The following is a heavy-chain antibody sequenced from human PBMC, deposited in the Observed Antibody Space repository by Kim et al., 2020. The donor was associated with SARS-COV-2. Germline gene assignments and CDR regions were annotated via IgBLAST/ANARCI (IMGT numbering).Heavy chain of an antibody. Sequence: GESLKISCKGSGYSFTSYWISWVRQMPGKGLEWMGWIDPSDSYTNYSPSFQGHVTISADKSISTAYLQWSSLKASDTAMYYCARPDPGIAVSGTIWGQGTLVTVSS. CDR1: GYSFTSYW. D-gene: IGHD6-19*01. J-gene: IGHJ4*02. V-gene: IGHV5-10-1*01. CDR2: IDPSDSYT. CDR3: ARPDPGIAVSGTI.